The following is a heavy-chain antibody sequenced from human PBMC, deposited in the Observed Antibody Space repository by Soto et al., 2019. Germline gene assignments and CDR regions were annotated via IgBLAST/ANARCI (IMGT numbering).Heavy chain of an antibody. CDR2: IYYGGST. D-gene: IGHD3-9*01. Sequence: QLQLQESGPGLVKPSETLSLTCTVSGGSISSSNYYWGWIRQPPGKGLEWIGSIYYGGSTYYNPSLKSRVTISVATSKNQFSLKLSSVTAADTAVYYCARQYYDILTGYGYWGQGTLVTVSS. V-gene: IGHV4-39*01. CDR3: ARQYYDILTGYGY. J-gene: IGHJ4*02. CDR1: GGSISSSNYY.